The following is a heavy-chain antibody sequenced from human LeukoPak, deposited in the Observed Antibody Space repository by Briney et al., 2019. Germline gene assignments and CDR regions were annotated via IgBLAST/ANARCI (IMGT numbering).Heavy chain of an antibody. Sequence: ASVKVSCKASGYTFTGHYVHWVRQAPGQGLEWMGRIDPSSGGTNSAQKFRGGVTMARDTSIHTVYMGLSGLTSDTTAIYFFARDRIAPAGSIIDYWGQGTLVTVSS. CDR1: GYTFTGHY. V-gene: IGHV1-2*06. CDR3: ARDRIAPAGSIIDY. CDR2: IDPSSGGT. D-gene: IGHD6-13*01. J-gene: IGHJ4*02.